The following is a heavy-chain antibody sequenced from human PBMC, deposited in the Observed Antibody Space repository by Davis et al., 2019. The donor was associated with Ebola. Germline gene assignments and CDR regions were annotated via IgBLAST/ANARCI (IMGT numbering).Heavy chain of an antibody. V-gene: IGHV3-20*04. Sequence: PAGSLTLSCAASGFTFAAYGMSWVRQAPGKGLEWVSGINWNGGSTGYADSVKGRFTISRDNAKNYLYLQMNSLRAEDTAVYYCANLDYGDNSGFDYWGQGTLVTVSS. CDR1: GFTFAAYG. J-gene: IGHJ4*02. CDR2: INWNGGST. D-gene: IGHD4-23*01. CDR3: ANLDYGDNSGFDY.